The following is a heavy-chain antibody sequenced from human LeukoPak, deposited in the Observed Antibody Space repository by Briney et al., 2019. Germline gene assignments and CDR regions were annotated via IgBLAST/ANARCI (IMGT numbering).Heavy chain of an antibody. CDR1: GFTFSSYW. J-gene: IGHJ3*02. CDR2: IYHSGST. V-gene: IGHV4-4*02. CDR3: ARGKWEPRYAFDI. Sequence: PGGSPRLSCAASGFTFSSYWMHWIRQPPGKGLEWIGEIYHSGSTNYNPSLKSRVTISVDKSKTQFSLKLSSVTAADTAVYYCARGKWEPRYAFDIRGQGTMVTVSS. D-gene: IGHD1-26*01.